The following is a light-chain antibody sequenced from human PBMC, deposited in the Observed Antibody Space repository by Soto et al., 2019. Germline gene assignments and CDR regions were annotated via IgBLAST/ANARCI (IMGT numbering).Light chain of an antibody. CDR2: DVS. CDR3: QQYDYSRT. Sequence: DTQMTQSPSTLSASVGDTVTITCRASQSVSDSLAWYQVKPGEAPKLLIFDVSNLETGVPSRFSGSGSGTEFSLTIRGLQPDDFATYYCQQYDYSRTFGQGTKVEIK. V-gene: IGKV1-5*01. CDR1: QSVSDS. J-gene: IGKJ2*01.